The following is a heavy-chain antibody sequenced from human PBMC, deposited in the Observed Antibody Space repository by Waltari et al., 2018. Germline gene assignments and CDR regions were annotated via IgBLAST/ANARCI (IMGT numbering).Heavy chain of an antibody. V-gene: IGHV4-38-2*01. J-gene: IGHJ2*01. D-gene: IGHD5-18*01. CDR3: ARTGGYSRNGYFDL. CDR2: ISHSGST. CDR1: CYSISSGYY. Sequence: QVQLQESGPGLVKPSETLSLTCAVSCYSISSGYYWGWTRQPPGKGLEWIGSISHSGSTYYNPSLKSRVTISVDTSKNQFSLKLSSVTAADTAVYYCARTGGYSRNGYFDLWGRGTLVTVSS.